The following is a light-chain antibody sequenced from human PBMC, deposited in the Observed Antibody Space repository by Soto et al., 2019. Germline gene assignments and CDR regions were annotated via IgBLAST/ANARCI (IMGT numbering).Light chain of an antibody. V-gene: IGLV1-44*01. Sequence: QSVLTQPPSASGTPGQRVTISCSGSRSNIGSNTVNWYHHLPGTAPKLLIYNNNQRPSGVPDRFSGSKSGTSASLAISGLQSEDEADYYCAAWDDSLNGPHFVFGTGTKVTVL. J-gene: IGLJ1*01. CDR2: NNN. CDR3: AAWDDSLNGPHFV. CDR1: RSNIGSNT.